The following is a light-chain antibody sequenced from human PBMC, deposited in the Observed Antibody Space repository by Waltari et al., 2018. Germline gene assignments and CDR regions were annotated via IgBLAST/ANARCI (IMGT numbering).Light chain of an antibody. V-gene: IGKV4-1*01. CDR1: QSVLYSSNNKNY. CDR2: WAS. J-gene: IGKJ4*01. Sequence: DIVMTQSPDSLAVSLGERATINCKSSQSVLYSSNNKNYLAWYQQKPGQPPKLLIYWASTRESGVPDRFSGSGSGTDFTLTISSLQAEDVAVYYCQQYYGTHLTFGGGTKVEIK. CDR3: QQYYGTHLT.